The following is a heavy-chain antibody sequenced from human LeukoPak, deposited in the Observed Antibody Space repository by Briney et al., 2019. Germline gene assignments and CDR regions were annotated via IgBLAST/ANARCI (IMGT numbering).Heavy chain of an antibody. CDR2: TYYRSKWYY. V-gene: IGHV6-1*01. D-gene: IGHD5-12*01. CDR1: GDSDSSNSAA. CDR3: ARGATTYFDY. Sequence: SQTLSLTFAISGDSDSSNSAAWNWVRQSQSRGLEWLGRTYYRSKWYYDYAVSVKSRITINPDTSKNQFSLQLNSVTPEGTAVYYCARGATTYFDYWGQGTLVTVSS. J-gene: IGHJ4*02.